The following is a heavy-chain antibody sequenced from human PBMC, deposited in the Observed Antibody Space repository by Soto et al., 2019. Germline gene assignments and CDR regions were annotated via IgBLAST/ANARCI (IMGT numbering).Heavy chain of an antibody. CDR1: GFTVGSAY. V-gene: IGHV3-66*01. J-gene: IGHJ4*02. CDR2: IYSGGNT. Sequence: DVQLVESGGGLVLRGESLRLSCVASGFTVGSAYMSWVRQATGKGLEWVAGIYSGGNTYYADSVKGRFTISRDTSKNRLYLQMNSLRAEDAAIYYCARDPWVGDIGDYWGQGTLVTVSS. CDR3: ARDPWVGDIGDY. D-gene: IGHD4-17*01.